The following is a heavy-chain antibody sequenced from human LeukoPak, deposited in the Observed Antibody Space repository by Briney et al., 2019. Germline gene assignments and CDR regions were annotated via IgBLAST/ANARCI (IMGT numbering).Heavy chain of an antibody. CDR1: GFMFNRHA. CDR3: ARDRGYSYY. D-gene: IGHD5-18*01. Sequence: GGSLRLSCAASGFMFNRHAMHWVRQAPGKGLEWVSYISSGGTTIYYADSVKGRFTISRDNAKNSLYLQMNSLRAEDTAVYYCARDRGYSYYWGQGTLVTVSS. V-gene: IGHV3-48*03. J-gene: IGHJ4*02. CDR2: ISSGGTTI.